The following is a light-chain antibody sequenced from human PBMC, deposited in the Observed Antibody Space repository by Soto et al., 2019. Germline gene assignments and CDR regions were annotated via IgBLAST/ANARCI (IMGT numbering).Light chain of an antibody. Sequence: QSVLTQPASVSGSPGQSITISCTGTISTVGGFNVVSWYQQHPGKAPKVIIYEGIKRPSGISNRFSGSNSGSTASLTISGLQAEDEADYYCCSYVGATTYVFGTGTKV. CDR1: ISTVGGFNV. V-gene: IGLV2-23*01. CDR3: CSYVGATTYV. J-gene: IGLJ1*01. CDR2: EGI.